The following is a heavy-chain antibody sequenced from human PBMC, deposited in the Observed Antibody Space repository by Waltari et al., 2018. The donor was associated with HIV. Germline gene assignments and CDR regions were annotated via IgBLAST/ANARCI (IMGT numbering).Heavy chain of an antibody. V-gene: IGHV3-53*01. Sequence: ESGGRLIQPGGSLGLSCTASNFSVSGKHVTWLRQAPGGSLEWVAVIYPDDTTHYADSVSGRFTISRAKSRTTVLLLMNGLFVDDTATYFCATGVRYYGPWGQGTRVTVSS. CDR3: ATGVRYYGP. CDR1: NFSVSGKH. D-gene: IGHD3-10*01. CDR2: IYPDDTT. J-gene: IGHJ5*02.